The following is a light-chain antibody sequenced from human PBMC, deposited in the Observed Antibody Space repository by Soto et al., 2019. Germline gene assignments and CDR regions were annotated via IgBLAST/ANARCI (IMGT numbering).Light chain of an antibody. V-gene: IGLV2-14*01. CDR2: EVN. CDR1: NSDVGGYNY. Sequence: QSVLTQPASVSGSPGQSITISCTGTNSDVGGYNYVSWYQQHPGKAPKLMIYEVNNRPSGVSNRFSGSKSGNTASLIISGLQAEDEAHYYCSSYTSSLTRVFGGGTKLTVL. J-gene: IGLJ2*01. CDR3: SSYTSSLTRV.